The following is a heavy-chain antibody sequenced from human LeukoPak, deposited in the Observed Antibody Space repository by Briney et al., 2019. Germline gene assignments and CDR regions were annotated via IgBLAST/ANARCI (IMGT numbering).Heavy chain of an antibody. CDR1: GFTFSSYW. D-gene: IGHD6-19*01. Sequence: GGSLRLSCAASGFTFSSYWMSWVRQAPGKGLEWVANIKQDGSEKYYVDSVKGRFTISRDNAKNSLYLQMNSLRAEDTAVYYCAREGSSSGWRPFDIWGQGTVVTVSS. V-gene: IGHV3-7*03. CDR3: AREGSSSGWRPFDI. J-gene: IGHJ3*02. CDR2: IKQDGSEK.